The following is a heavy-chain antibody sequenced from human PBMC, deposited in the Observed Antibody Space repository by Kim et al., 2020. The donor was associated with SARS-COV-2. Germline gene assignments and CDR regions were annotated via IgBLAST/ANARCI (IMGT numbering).Heavy chain of an antibody. V-gene: IGHV5-51*01. CDR3: ARPGPNEDAFDI. Sequence: RYSPSFQGKVTLSADKSISTAYLQWSSLKASDTAMYYCARPGPNEDAFDIWGQGTMVTVSS. J-gene: IGHJ3*02.